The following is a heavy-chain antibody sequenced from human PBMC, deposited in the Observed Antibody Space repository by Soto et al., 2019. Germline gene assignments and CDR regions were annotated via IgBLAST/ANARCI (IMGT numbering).Heavy chain of an antibody. CDR1: GYTLTELS. J-gene: IGHJ1*01. D-gene: IGHD1-26*01. CDR3: ATLRGSYLAAEYFQH. Sequence: QVPLVQSGAEVKKPGASVKVSCKVSGYTLTELSMHWVRQAPGKGLEWMGGFDPEDGETIYAQKFQGRVTMTEDTSTDTAYIDLRSLRSEDTAVYYCATLRGSYLAAEYFQHWGQGTLVTVSS. V-gene: IGHV1-24*01. CDR2: FDPEDGET.